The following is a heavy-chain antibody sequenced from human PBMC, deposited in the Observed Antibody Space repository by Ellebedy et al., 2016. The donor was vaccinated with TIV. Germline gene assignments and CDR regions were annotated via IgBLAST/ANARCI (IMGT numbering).Heavy chain of an antibody. V-gene: IGHV4-34*01. D-gene: IGHD6-13*01. Sequence: SETLSLTXAVYGGSFSGYYWSWIRQPPGKGLEWIGEINHSGSTNYNPSLKSRVTISVDTSKNQFSLKLSSVTAADTAVYYCARGRRGYSSSWGLRYYYGMDVWGQGTTVTVSS. J-gene: IGHJ6*02. CDR1: GGSFSGYY. CDR2: INHSGST. CDR3: ARGRRGYSSSWGLRYYYGMDV.